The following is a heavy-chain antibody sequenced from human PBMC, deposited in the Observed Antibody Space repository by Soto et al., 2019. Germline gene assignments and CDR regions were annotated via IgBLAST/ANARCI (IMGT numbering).Heavy chain of an antibody. CDR2: FNPNSGDT. D-gene: IGHD6-19*01. Sequence: ASVKVSCKASGYTFTAYSMHWARQAPGQGLEWIGWFNPNSGDTVYAEKFQGRVALTRDTSISTAYMELSSLRSDDTALYYCAREALAVLALDCWGQGTLVTVAS. CDR3: AREALAVLALDC. V-gene: IGHV1-2*02. J-gene: IGHJ4*02. CDR1: GYTFTAYS.